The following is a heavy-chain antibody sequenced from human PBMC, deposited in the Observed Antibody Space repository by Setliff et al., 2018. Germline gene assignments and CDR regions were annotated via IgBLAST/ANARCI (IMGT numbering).Heavy chain of an antibody. Sequence: GASVKVSCKASGGTFSSYAISWVRQAPGQGLEWMGIINPSGGSTSYAQKFQGRVTITRDTSASTAYMELSSLRSEDTAVYYCASLGYCSSTSCWPYYYYGMDVWGQGTTVTVSS. D-gene: IGHD2-2*01. J-gene: IGHJ6*02. CDR1: GGTFSSYA. CDR2: INPSGGST. CDR3: ASLGYCSSTSCWPYYYYGMDV. V-gene: IGHV1-46*01.